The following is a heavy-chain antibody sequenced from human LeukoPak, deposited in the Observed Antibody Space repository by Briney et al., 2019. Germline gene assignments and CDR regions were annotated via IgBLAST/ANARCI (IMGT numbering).Heavy chain of an antibody. Sequence: PSETPSHTSTVSGGSICGYSWNWIPHPAGKGLEWIGRVYTSGTTTYSPSLKSRITMSMDTSKNQFSLSLISVTAAATAVYYCARSTGWSSDLFDYWGQGTLVTVSS. D-gene: IGHD6-19*01. J-gene: IGHJ4*02. CDR3: ARSTGWSSDLFDY. V-gene: IGHV4-4*07. CDR1: GGSICGYS. CDR2: VYTSGTT.